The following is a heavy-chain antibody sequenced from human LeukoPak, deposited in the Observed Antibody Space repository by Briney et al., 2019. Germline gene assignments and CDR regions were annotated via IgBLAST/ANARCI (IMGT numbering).Heavy chain of an antibody. CDR1: GFTFSSYG. V-gene: IGHV3-30*03. CDR2: ISYDGIGK. J-gene: IGHJ6*02. Sequence: PGGSLRLPCAASGFTFSSYGMHWVRQAPGKGLEWVAAISYDGIGKHYADSVEGRCTISRDNSKNTLYLQTNSLRAEDTAVYYCAGYYYYYSMDVWGQGTTVTVSS. CDR3: AGYYYYYSMDV.